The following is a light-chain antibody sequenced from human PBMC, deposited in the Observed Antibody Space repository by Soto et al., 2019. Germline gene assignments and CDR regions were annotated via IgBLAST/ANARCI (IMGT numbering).Light chain of an antibody. CDR3: QQAVT. V-gene: IGKV3-20*01. Sequence: EIVLTQSPGTLSLSPGERATLSCRASQSVSSSYLAWYQQKPGQAPRLLIYGASSRATGIPDRFSGSGSGTDFTLTTSRLEPEDFAVYYCQQAVTFGGGTKVEIK. CDR1: QSVSSSY. CDR2: GAS. J-gene: IGKJ4*01.